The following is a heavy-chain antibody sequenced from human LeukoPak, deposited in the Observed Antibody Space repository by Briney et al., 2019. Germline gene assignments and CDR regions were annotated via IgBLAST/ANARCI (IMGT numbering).Heavy chain of an antibody. CDR1: GFTFSDYY. D-gene: IGHD3-3*01. Sequence: GGSLRLSCAASGFTFSDYYMSWIRQAPWKGLEWVSYISSSGSTIYYADSVKGRFTISRDNAKNSLYLQMNSLRAEDTAVYYCARDPKTYYDFWSGYYTGPFDYWGQGTLVTVSS. CDR2: ISSSGSTI. CDR3: ARDPKTYYDFWSGYYTGPFDY. J-gene: IGHJ4*02. V-gene: IGHV3-11*04.